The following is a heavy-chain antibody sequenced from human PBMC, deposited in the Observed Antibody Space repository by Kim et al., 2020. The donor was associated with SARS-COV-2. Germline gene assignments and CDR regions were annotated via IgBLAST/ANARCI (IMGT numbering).Heavy chain of an antibody. V-gene: IGHV6-1*01. D-gene: IGHD6-6*01. Sequence: DYAVPVKSRITIHPDKSKNQFSLQLNSVTPEDTAVYYCARDSVRHFDYWGQGTLVTVSS. J-gene: IGHJ4*02. CDR3: ARDSVRHFDY.